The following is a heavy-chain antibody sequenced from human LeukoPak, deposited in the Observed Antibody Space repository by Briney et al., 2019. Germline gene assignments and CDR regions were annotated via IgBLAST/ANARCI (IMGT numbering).Heavy chain of an antibody. CDR3: ARDGIAVAGSYWYFDL. V-gene: IGHV4-59*01. CDR2: IYYSGST. D-gene: IGHD6-19*01. J-gene: IGHJ2*01. Sequence: GSLRLSCAASGFTFSSYEMNWVRQAPGKGLEWIGYIYYSGSTNYNPSLKSRVTISVDTSKNQFSLKLSSVTAADTAVYYCARDGIAVAGSYWYFDLWGRGTLVTVSS. CDR1: GFTFSSYE.